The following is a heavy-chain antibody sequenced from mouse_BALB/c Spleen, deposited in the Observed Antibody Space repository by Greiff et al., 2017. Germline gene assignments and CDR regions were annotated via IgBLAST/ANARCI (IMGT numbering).Heavy chain of an antibody. J-gene: IGHJ2*01. CDR1: GYTFTSYW. D-gene: IGHD3-2*02. CDR3: ARSGYVYYFDY. CDR2: IYPGDGDT. Sequence: QVQLKQSGAELARPGASVKLSCKASGYTFTSYWMQWVKQRPGQGLEWIGAIYPGDGDTRYTQKFKGKATLTADKSSSTAYMQLSSLASEDSAVYYCARSGYVYYFDYWGQGTTLTVSS. V-gene: IGHV1-87*01.